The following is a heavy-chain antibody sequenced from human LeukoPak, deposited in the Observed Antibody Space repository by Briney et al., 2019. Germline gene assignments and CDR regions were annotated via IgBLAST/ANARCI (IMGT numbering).Heavy chain of an antibody. Sequence: GGSLRLSCAASGFIFTNYGMSWVRQAPGKGLEWVSAIRGNAGTTYYADSVKGRFTIFRDNSKNMLYLQMNSLRVEDTAVYYCAKGHGDSSGYYYFDSWGLGTLVTDSS. D-gene: IGHD3-22*01. J-gene: IGHJ4*02. CDR1: GFIFTNYG. CDR3: AKGHGDSSGYYYFDS. V-gene: IGHV3-23*01. CDR2: IRGNAGTT.